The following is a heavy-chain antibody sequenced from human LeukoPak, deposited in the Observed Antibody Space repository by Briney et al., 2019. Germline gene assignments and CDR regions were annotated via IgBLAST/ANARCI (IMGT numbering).Heavy chain of an antibody. CDR3: ARVNYYDSSGYYKSFDY. J-gene: IGHJ4*02. CDR2: IYYSGST. D-gene: IGHD3-22*01. V-gene: IGHV4-61*01. CDR1: GGSFSSGSYY. Sequence: SETLSLTCTVSGGSFSSGSYYWSWLRQPPGKGLEWIGYIYYSGSTNYNPSLKSRVTISVDTSKNQFSLKLSSVTAADTAVYFCARVNYYDSSGYYKSFDYWGQGTLVTVSS.